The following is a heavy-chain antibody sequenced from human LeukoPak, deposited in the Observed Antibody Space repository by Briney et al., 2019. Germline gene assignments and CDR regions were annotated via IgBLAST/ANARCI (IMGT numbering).Heavy chain of an antibody. CDR2: IIPIFGTA. CDR1: GYTFSSYG. CDR3: AQGLYGRQWLTQFHAFDI. J-gene: IGHJ3*02. D-gene: IGHD6-19*01. V-gene: IGHV1-69*13. Sequence: SVKVSCKASGYTFSSYGISWVRQAPGQGLEWMGSIIPIFGTAIYAQKFQGRVTITADESTRTAYMELNSLKSEDTAVYYCAQGLYGRQWLTQFHAFDIWGQGTMVTVSS.